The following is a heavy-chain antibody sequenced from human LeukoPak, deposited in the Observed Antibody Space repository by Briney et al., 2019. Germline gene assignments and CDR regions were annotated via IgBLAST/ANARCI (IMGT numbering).Heavy chain of an antibody. CDR3: ARVRPGDGSSTSCYRGYYYYGMDV. D-gene: IGHD2-2*02. CDR2: IWYGGSNK. J-gene: IGHJ6*01. V-gene: IGHV3-33*01. Sequence: GRSLTLSCAASGFTFSSYGMHWVRQAPGKGLEWVGVIWYGGSNKYYADSEKGRFTISRDNYKNSLYMQITSLRAESAAVYYCARVRPGDGSSTSCYRGYYYYGMDVWGEGTTVTVSS. CDR1: GFTFSSYG.